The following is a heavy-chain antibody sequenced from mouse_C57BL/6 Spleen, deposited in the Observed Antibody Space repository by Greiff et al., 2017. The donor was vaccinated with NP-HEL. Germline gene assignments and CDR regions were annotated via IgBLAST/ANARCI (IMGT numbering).Heavy chain of an antibody. CDR2: IDPEGGET. D-gene: IGHD1-1*01. V-gene: IGHV14-2*01. Sequence: VQLQQSGAELVKPGASVKLSCTASGFNIKDYYMHWVKQRTEQGLEWIGRIDPEGGETKYAPKFQGKATITADTSSNTTYLQHSSLTSEDTAVYYCASPEVATGDMDMDYWGQGTSVTVSS. CDR1: GFNIKDYY. J-gene: IGHJ4*01. CDR3: ASPEVATGDMDMDY.